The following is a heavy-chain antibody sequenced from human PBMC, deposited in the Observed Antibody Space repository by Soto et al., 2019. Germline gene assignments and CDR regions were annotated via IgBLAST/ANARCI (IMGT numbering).Heavy chain of an antibody. J-gene: IGHJ6*02. CDR3: ARREVPPYFDWLFDYYYGMDV. Sequence: PGGSLRLSCAASGFTFSSYSMNWVRQAPGKGLEWVSYISSSSSTIYYADSVKGRFTISRDNAKNSLYLQMNSLRAEDTAVYYCARREVPPYFDWLFDYYYGMDVWGQGTKVTVSS. CDR2: ISSSSSTI. V-gene: IGHV3-48*01. CDR1: GFTFSSYS. D-gene: IGHD3-9*01.